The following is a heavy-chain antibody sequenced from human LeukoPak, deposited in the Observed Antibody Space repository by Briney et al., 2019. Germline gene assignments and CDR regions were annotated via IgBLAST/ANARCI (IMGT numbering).Heavy chain of an antibody. CDR3: ARRDWFDP. CDR1: GFTFSGYA. V-gene: IGHV3-23*01. J-gene: IGHJ5*02. Sequence: PGGSLRLSCAASGFTFSGYAMSWVRQAPGKGLEWVSGISGSGGSAYYADSVKGRFTISRDNAKNSLYLQMNSLRAEDTAVYYCARRDWFDPWGQGTLVTVSS. CDR2: ISGSGGSA.